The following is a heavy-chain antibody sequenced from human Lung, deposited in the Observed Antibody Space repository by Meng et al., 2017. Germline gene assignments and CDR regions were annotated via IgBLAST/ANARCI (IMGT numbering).Heavy chain of an antibody. D-gene: IGHD6-25*01. Sequence: GQLGNSGAGVKKPGASVKVSSKPSGYNFPDYYTHWVRRAPGQGLEWMGRINPKSGDTHYAQKFQARVTMTGDTSISTAYMELSGLRSDDTAMYYCARDEDISAAGKLFGDYWGQGTLVTVSS. CDR1: GYNFPDYY. CDR3: ARDEDISAAGKLFGDY. CDR2: INPKSGDT. J-gene: IGHJ4*02. V-gene: IGHV1-2*06.